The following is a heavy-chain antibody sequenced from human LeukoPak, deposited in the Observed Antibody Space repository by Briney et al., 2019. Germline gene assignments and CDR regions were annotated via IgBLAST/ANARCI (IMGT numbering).Heavy chain of an antibody. V-gene: IGHV3-72*01. CDR1: GFTFSDHY. J-gene: IGHJ6*02. Sequence: PGGSLRLSCAASGFTFSDHYMDGVRQAPGKGLEWVGRTRNKGNSYPTQYAASVKGRFTLSRDESKNSLYLQMNSLRTEDTAVYYCAKDHCNEVAMGGFYYYYGMDVWGQGTTVTVSS. CDR2: TRNKGNSYPT. D-gene: IGHD5-12*01. CDR3: AKDHCNEVAMGGFYYYYGMDV.